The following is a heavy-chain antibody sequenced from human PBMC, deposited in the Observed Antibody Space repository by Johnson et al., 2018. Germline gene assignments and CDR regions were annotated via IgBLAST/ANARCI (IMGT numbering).Heavy chain of an antibody. CDR2: IYPGDSDT. CDR1: GYSFTTYW. CDR3: ARQKVPGRFDAFVI. V-gene: IGHV5-51*01. J-gene: IGHJ3*02. Sequence: EVQLVETGAEVKKPGESXKISCKTSGYSFTTYWIAWVRQMPGKGLEWMGIIYPGDSDTRYSPSFQGQATISADKSITPAYLRWSSLKASATAMYYCARQKVPGRFDAFVIWGQGTMVTVSS.